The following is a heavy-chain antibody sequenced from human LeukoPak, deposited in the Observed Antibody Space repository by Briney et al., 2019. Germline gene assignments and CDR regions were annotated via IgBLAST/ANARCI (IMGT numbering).Heavy chain of an antibody. Sequence: PSETLSLTCSVSGVSISDYHWIWIRQPPAKGLEWMGYFSYSGSTRYNPSLKSRVTMSVDTSKNQFSLRLISVAAADTAVYYCARRGIAAAGYDYWGQGTLVTVSS. J-gene: IGHJ4*02. CDR2: FSYSGST. D-gene: IGHD6-13*01. CDR1: GVSISDYH. CDR3: ARRGIAAAGYDY. V-gene: IGHV4-59*01.